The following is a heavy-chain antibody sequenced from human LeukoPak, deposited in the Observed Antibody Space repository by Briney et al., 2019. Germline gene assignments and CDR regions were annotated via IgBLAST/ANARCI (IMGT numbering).Heavy chain of an antibody. CDR3: ARGIRGVIITTQYHNMDF. V-gene: IGHV4-34*01. CDR1: GRSFSGYY. Sequence: ETLSLTCAVYGRSFSGYYWRWVRPSPRKGLGWIGEINHSGRTNYKPSLQSRVTLSLDTSNNQFSLRLSSLTAADTAIYCCARGIRGVIITTQYHNMDFWGQGTTPTVSS. D-gene: IGHD3-10*01. J-gene: IGHJ6*01. CDR2: INHSGRT.